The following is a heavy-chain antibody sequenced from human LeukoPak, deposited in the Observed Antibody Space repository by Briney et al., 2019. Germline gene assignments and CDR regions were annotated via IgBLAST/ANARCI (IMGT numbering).Heavy chain of an antibody. V-gene: IGHV1-24*01. CDR1: GYTFTELS. D-gene: IGHD5-18*01. CDR3: ASQGGRRGYSYDSY. CDR2: FDPEDGET. Sequence: ASVKVSCKVSGYTFTELSMHWVRQAPGKGLEWMGGFDPEDGETIYAQKFQGRVTMTEDTSTDTAYMELSSLRSEDTAVYYCASQGGRRGYSYDSYWGQGTLVTVSS. J-gene: IGHJ4*02.